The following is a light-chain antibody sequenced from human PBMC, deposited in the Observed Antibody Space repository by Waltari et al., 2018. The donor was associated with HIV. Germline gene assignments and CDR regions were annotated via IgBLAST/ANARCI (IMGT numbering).Light chain of an antibody. V-gene: IGLV3-21*02. J-gene: IGLJ2*01. Sequence: SYVLTQPPSVSVAPGQTASLTCGGNNIGTQSVHCYQQRPGQAPVLVVYDDYDRPSGIPERFSGSNSGNMATLTISRVEAGDEAVYYCQVWDSSTEHPGVVFGGGTKLTVL. CDR1: NIGTQS. CDR3: QVWDSSTEHPGVV. CDR2: DDY.